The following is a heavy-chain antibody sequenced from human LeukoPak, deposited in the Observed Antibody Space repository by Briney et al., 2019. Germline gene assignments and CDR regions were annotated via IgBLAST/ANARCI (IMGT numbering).Heavy chain of an antibody. J-gene: IGHJ4*02. CDR3: ARDRKSSGLPFDY. V-gene: IGHV3-74*01. D-gene: IGHD6-19*01. CDR1: GFTFSSYW. Sequence: GGSLRLSCAASGFTFSSYWMHWVRQAPGKGLVWVSRINTDGSSTSYADSVKGRFTISRDNAKNTLYLQINSLRDEDTAVYHCARDRKSSGLPFDYWGQGTLVTVSS. CDR2: INTDGSST.